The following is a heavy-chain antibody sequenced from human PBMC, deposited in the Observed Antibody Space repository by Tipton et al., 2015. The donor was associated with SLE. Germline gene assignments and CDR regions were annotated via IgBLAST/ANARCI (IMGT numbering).Heavy chain of an antibody. Sequence: LRLSCTVSGGSISSSSYYWGWIRQPPGKGLEWIGSIYYSGSTYYNPSLKSRVTISVDTSKNQFSLKLSSVTAADTAVYYCARGYSYGRDAFDIWGQGTMVTVSS. J-gene: IGHJ3*02. CDR2: IYYSGST. CDR1: GGSISSSSYY. D-gene: IGHD5-18*01. V-gene: IGHV4-39*07. CDR3: ARGYSYGRDAFDI.